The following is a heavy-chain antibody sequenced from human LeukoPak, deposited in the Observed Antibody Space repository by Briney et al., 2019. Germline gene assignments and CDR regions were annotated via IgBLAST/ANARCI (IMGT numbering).Heavy chain of an antibody. CDR2: INSDGSNT. V-gene: IGHV3-74*01. D-gene: IGHD3-22*01. CDR1: GFNFGRNW. J-gene: IGHJ3*02. Sequence: GGSLRLSCAASGFNFGRNWMDWVRQAPGKGLVWVSCINSDGSNTNYADSVKGRFTISRDNAKNTLYLQMNSLRVEDTAVYFCARAQYYYDSSGYVRLDASDIWGQGTMVTVSS. CDR3: ARAQYYYDSSGYVRLDASDI.